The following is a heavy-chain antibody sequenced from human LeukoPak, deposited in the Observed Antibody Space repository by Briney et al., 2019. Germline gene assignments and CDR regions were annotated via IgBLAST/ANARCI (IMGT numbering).Heavy chain of an antibody. J-gene: IGHJ5*02. V-gene: IGHV4-59*01. CDR1: GDSIMNYY. CDR3: ARDLGRYCSGGSCYSTNWFDP. D-gene: IGHD2-15*01. Sequence: SETLSLTCTVPGDSIMNYYWSWIRQPPGKGLEWIGYISYNGNTNHNPSLKSRVAISVDTSKNQFSLTLISVTAADTAVYYCARDLGRYCSGGSCYSTNWFDPWGQGTLVTVSS. CDR2: ISYNGNT.